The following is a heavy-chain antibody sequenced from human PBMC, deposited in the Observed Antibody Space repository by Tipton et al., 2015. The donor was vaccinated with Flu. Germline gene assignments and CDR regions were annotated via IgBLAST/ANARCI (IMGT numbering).Heavy chain of an antibody. Sequence: LRLSCTVSDYSISSGYYLGWIRQPPGKGLEWIGCISQSGRTYYNPSLKSRVTISVDTAKNQFSQRLSSVTAADTAVYYCARSTYYYGSGSSDYWGLGTLVTVSS. CDR3: ARSTYYYGSGSSDY. V-gene: IGHV4-38-2*02. CDR1: DYSISSGYY. J-gene: IGHJ4*02. D-gene: IGHD3-10*01. CDR2: ISQSGRT.